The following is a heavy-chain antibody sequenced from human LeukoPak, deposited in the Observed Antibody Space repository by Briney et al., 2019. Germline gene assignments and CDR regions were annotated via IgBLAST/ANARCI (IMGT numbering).Heavy chain of an antibody. Sequence: SETLSLTCTVSGGSISSYYWSWIRQPPGKGLEWIGYIYYSGSTNYNPSLKSRVTISVDTSKNQFSLKPSSVTAADTAVYYCARGGWGLAYGMDVWGQGTTVTVSS. V-gene: IGHV4-59*01. CDR3: ARGGWGLAYGMDV. CDR2: IYYSGST. D-gene: IGHD6-19*01. CDR1: GGSISSYY. J-gene: IGHJ6*02.